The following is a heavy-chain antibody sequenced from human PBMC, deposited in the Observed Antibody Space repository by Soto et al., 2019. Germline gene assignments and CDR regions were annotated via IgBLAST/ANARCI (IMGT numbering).Heavy chain of an antibody. J-gene: IGHJ6*03. Sequence: SETLSLSCTVSGGSISSYYWRWIRQHPGKGLEWIGYIYDSGSTNYNPSLKSRVTISVDTSKNQFSLKLSSVTAADTAVYYCARGDYDYWGGRSYYNNYMDLWGKGTPVTVSS. CDR1: GGSISSYY. V-gene: IGHV4-59*12. CDR2: IYDSGST. CDR3: ARGDYDYWGGRSYYNNYMDL. D-gene: IGHD3-3*01.